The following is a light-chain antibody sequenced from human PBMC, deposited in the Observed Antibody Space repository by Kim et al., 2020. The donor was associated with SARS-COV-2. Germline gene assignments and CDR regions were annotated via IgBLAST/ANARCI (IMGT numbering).Light chain of an antibody. CDR2: GAS. Sequence: EIVLTQSPGTLSLSPGERATLSCRASQSVSSSYLAWYQQKLGQAPRLLIYGASGRATGIPDRFSGSGSGTDFTLTISRLEPEDFAVYYCQQYDISSWTFGQGTKVDIK. CDR3: QQYDISSWT. J-gene: IGKJ1*01. V-gene: IGKV3-20*01. CDR1: QSVSSSY.